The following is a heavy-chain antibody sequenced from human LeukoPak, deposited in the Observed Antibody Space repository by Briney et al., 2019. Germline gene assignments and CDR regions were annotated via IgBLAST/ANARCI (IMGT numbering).Heavy chain of an antibody. CDR3: ARCNRRSDGELDFDY. CDR2: IDPNSGGP. Sequence: ASVKVSCKASGYTFTAFYIHWVRQAPGQGLEWMGWIDPNSGGPNYAQKFQGRVTMTRDTSISTAYMELSRLRSDDTAVYYCARCNRRSDGELDFDYWGQGTLVTVSS. D-gene: IGHD3-10*01. CDR1: GYTFTAFY. V-gene: IGHV1-2*02. J-gene: IGHJ4*02.